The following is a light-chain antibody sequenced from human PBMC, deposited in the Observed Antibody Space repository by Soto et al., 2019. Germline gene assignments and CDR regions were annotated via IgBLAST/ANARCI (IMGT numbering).Light chain of an antibody. CDR1: SSDVGGYNY. CDR3: SSYTSNNTVI. Sequence: QSALTQPTSVSGSPGQSITISCTGTSSDVGGYNYVSWYQQHPGKAPKPMICEVSNRPSGVSNRFSGSKSGNTASLTISGLQAEDEADYYCSSYTSNNTVIFGGGTKLTVL. CDR2: EVS. J-gene: IGLJ2*01. V-gene: IGLV2-14*01.